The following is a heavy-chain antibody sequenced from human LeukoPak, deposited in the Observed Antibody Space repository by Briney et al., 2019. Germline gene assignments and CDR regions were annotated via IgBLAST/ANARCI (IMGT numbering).Heavy chain of an antibody. Sequence: GGSLRLSCAASGFTFSDYYMSWIRQAPGKGLEWVSYISSSGSTIYYADSVKGRFTISRDNAKNSLYLQMNSLRAEDTAVYYCATYCSGGSCYPKSYYYGMDVWGQGTTVTVSS. CDR1: GFTFSDYY. J-gene: IGHJ6*02. CDR3: ATYCSGGSCYPKSYYYGMDV. D-gene: IGHD2-15*01. CDR2: ISSSGSTI. V-gene: IGHV3-11*01.